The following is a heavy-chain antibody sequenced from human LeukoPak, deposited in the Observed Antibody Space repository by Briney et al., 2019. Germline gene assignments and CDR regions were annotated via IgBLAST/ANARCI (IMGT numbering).Heavy chain of an antibody. CDR2: INHSGST. CDR3: AVGELNYYYGMDV. Sequence: PSETLSLTCAVYGGSFSGYYWSWIRQPPGKGLEWIGEINHSGSTNYNPSLKSRVTISVDTSKNQFSLKLSSVTAADTAVYYCAVGELNYYYGMDVWGQGTLVTVSS. J-gene: IGHJ6*02. V-gene: IGHV4-34*01. CDR1: GGSFSGYY. D-gene: IGHD3-10*01.